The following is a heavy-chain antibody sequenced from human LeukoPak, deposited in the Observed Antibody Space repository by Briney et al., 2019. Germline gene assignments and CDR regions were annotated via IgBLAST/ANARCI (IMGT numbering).Heavy chain of an antibody. D-gene: IGHD5-18*01. V-gene: IGHV3-23*01. Sequence: GGSLRLSCAASGLTFSNYAMTWVRQAPGKGLEWVSAISTNGDRTYYADSVKGRFTVSRDNFKNTLYLQMNSLRAEDTALYYCAKQGIYSYDIYPASSLYYFDYWGQGTLVTVSS. J-gene: IGHJ4*02. CDR1: GLTFSNYA. CDR2: ISTNGDRT. CDR3: AKQGIYSYDIYPASSLYYFDY.